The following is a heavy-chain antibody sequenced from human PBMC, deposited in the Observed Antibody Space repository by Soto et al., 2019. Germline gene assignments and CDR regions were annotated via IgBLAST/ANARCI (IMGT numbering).Heavy chain of an antibody. V-gene: IGHV4-39*01. D-gene: IGHD6-13*01. CDR3: ARLYGRSAAGGIGVFDY. J-gene: IGHJ4*02. CDR2: IYYSGST. Sequence: SETLSVTCTVACGSISSSSYYWGWIRQPPGKGLEWIGSIYYSGSTYYNPSLKSRVTISVDTSKNQFSLKLSSVTAADTAVYYCARLYGRSAAGGIGVFDYWGQGTLVTVS. CDR1: CGSISSSSYY.